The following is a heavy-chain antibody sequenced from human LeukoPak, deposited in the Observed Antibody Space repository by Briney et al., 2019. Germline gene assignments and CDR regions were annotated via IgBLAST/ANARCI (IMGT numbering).Heavy chain of an antibody. Sequence: GGSLRLSCAASGFTFSSYSMNWVRQAPGKGLEWVSSISSSSSYIYYADSVKGRFTISRDNAKNSLYLQMNSLRAEDTAVYYCARDDPPREEWLVSFYYYYGMDVWGQGTTVTVSS. J-gene: IGHJ6*02. CDR1: GFTFSSYS. CDR3: ARDDPPREEWLVSFYYYYGMDV. CDR2: ISSSSSYI. V-gene: IGHV3-21*01. D-gene: IGHD6-19*01.